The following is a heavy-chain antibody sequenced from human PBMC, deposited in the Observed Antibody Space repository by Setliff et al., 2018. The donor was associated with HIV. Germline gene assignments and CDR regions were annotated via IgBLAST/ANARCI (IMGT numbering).Heavy chain of an antibody. J-gene: IGHJ6*03. CDR1: GGAISTSNYY. CDR3: ARHRMWGGLYYYYIDV. V-gene: IGHV4-39*01. D-gene: IGHD3-10*01. Sequence: LSLTCTASGGAISTSNYYWGWIRQPPGKGLEWIGSIYYSGSTYFNPSLKSRVTMYVDTSKNQFSLNLNSVTAADTAVYYCARHRMWGGLYYYYIDVWGKGTTVTVSS. CDR2: IYYSGST.